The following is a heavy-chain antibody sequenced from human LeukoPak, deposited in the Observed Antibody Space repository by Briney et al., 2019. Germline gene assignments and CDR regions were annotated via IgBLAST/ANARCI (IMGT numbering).Heavy chain of an antibody. D-gene: IGHD1-26*01. J-gene: IGHJ4*02. CDR3: ARAQRQGIVDH. Sequence: PGGSLRLSCAASGFTFSMYDMHWVRQARGKGLEWVSAIGTAGDTYYVGSVKGRFTISRENAKNSLYLQMNTLKPEDTALYYCARAQRQGIVDHWGQGTLVTVSS. V-gene: IGHV3-13*01. CDR2: IGTAGDT. CDR1: GFTFSMYD.